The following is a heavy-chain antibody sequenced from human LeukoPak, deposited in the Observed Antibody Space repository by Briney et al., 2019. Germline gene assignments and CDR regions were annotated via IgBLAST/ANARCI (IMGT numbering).Heavy chain of an antibody. Sequence: SETLSLTCNVSGASVNTRGFSLHWIRQPPGKGLEWIGYIYYSGSTNYNPSLKSRVTISVDTSKNQFSLKLSSVTAADTAVYYCARDPLGYCTNGVCYPYFDYWGQGTLVTVSS. J-gene: IGHJ4*02. D-gene: IGHD2-8*01. CDR3: ARDPLGYCTNGVCYPYFDY. V-gene: IGHV4-61*08. CDR1: GASVNTRGFS. CDR2: IYYSGST.